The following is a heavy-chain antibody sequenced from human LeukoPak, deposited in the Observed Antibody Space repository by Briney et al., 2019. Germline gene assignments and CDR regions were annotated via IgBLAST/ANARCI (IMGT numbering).Heavy chain of an antibody. D-gene: IGHD1-26*01. CDR1: GFTFSSYW. J-gene: IGHJ4*02. CDR2: IKQDGGES. V-gene: IGHV3-7*03. CDR3: ARDYYENIAYSHMLPF. Sequence: PGGSLRLSCAASGFTFSSYWMTWVRQAPGKGLEWVANIKQDGGESYYVDSVKGRFTISRENAKNSLYLQMNNLRAEDTAVYYCARDYYENIAYSHMLPFWGQGTLVTVSS.